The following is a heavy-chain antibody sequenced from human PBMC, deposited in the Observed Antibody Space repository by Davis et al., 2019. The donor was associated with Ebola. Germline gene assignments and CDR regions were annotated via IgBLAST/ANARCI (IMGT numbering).Heavy chain of an antibody. CDR1: GGSISSSSYH. D-gene: IGHD2-21*02. V-gene: IGHV4-39*01. CDR3: GGDGFDY. CDR2: MYYSGST. J-gene: IGHJ4*02. Sequence: MPSETLSPTCTVPGGSISSSSYHWGWIRQPPGKGLEWIGSMYYSGSTYHNPSLKSRVTISVDTSKNQFSLKLSSVTAADTAVYYCGGDGFDYWGQGTLVTVSS.